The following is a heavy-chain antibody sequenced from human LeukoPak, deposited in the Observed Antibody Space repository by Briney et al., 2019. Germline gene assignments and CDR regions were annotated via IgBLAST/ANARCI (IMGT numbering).Heavy chain of an antibody. CDR2: IKSQPSGGTA. Sequence: GGSLRLSCAASGFTFSHAWIHWVRQAPGRGLEWVGRIKSQPSGGTADLAAPVKGRFSISREDSKYTAYLQLNTLKTEDTVVYYCTPGWGSGNLKFIKPFDIWGQGTTVTVSS. J-gene: IGHJ3*02. V-gene: IGHV3-15*07. D-gene: IGHD3-16*01. CDR3: TPGWGSGNLKFIKPFDI. CDR1: GFTFSHAW.